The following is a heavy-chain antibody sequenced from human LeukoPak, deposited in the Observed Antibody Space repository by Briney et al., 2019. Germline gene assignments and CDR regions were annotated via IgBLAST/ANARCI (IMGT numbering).Heavy chain of an antibody. Sequence: SETLSLTCSVSGGSISSSTYYWGWIRLPPGKGLEWIGTIYYSGSTYYSPSLNSRVTISIDTSKNQFSLKLHSVTAADTAVYYCARSQALGAGGNLDYWGQGTLVAVSS. J-gene: IGHJ4*02. CDR2: IYYSGST. CDR3: ARSQALGAGGNLDY. D-gene: IGHD3-16*01. V-gene: IGHV4-39*01. CDR1: GGSISSSTYY.